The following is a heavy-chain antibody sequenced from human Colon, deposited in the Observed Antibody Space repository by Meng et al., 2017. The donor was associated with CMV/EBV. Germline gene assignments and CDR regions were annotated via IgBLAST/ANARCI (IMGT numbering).Heavy chain of an antibody. J-gene: IGHJ4*02. D-gene: IGHD2-8*01. V-gene: IGHV1-69*10. Sequence: SWVRQAPGQGLEWIGGILPILDIENYAQKFQGRVTITADKSTNTTYMQLSSLRSEDTAVYYCAVSSGVGMTLGRFYFDYWGQGTLVTVSS. CDR3: AVSSGVGMTLGRFYFDY. CDR2: ILPILDIE.